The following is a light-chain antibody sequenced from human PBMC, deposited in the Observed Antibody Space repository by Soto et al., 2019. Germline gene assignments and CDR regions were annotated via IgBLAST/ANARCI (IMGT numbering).Light chain of an antibody. CDR2: GAS. V-gene: IGKV3D-20*02. CDR3: QQRSNWPSIT. J-gene: IGKJ5*01. Sequence: ETVLTQSPGTLSLSPGETATLSCRASQSVSSSSLAWYQQRPGQAPRLLIYGASSRATGIPDRFSGSGSGTDFTLTISRLEPEDFAVYYCQQRSNWPSITFGQGTRLEIK. CDR1: QSVSSSS.